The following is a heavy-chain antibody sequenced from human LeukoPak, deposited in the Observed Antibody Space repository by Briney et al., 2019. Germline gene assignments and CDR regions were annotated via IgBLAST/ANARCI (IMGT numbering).Heavy chain of an antibody. CDR1: GYTFTGYY. CDR3: ACTSHQVWAFDY. CDR2: INHNSGGT. D-gene: IGHD2-2*01. J-gene: IGHJ4*02. Sequence: ASVTVSCKASGYTFTGYYMHWVRQAPGQGLEWMGWINHNSGGTNYAQKFQGRVTMTRDTSISTAYMELSRLRSDDTAVYYCACTSHQVWAFDYWGQGTLVTVSS. V-gene: IGHV1-2*02.